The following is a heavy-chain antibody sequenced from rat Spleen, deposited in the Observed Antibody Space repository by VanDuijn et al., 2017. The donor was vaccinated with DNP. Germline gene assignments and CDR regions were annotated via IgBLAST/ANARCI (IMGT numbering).Heavy chain of an antibody. D-gene: IGHD3-8*01. CDR2: ITNTGGST. J-gene: IGHJ2*01. V-gene: IGHV5-20*01. Sequence: EVQLVESGGGLVQPGRSLKLSCAASGFTFSDYNMAWVRQAPGKGLEWVASITNTGGSTYYPDSVKGRFTISRDNAKSTLYLQMDSLRSEDTATYYCTSNPHIRTAAPFDYWGQGVMVTVSS. CDR3: TSNPHIRTAAPFDY. CDR1: GFTFSDYN.